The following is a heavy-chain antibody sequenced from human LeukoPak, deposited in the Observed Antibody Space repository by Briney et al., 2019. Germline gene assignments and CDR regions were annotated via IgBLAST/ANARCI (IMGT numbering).Heavy chain of an antibody. Sequence: ASVKASCKASGYTFTGYYIYWVRQAPGQGLEWMGWINPNSDDTSYAQKFQGRVTMTRDTSVSTAYLELSRLRSDDTAVYYCARQDGDLDCWGQGTLVTVSS. CDR2: INPNSDDT. CDR3: ARQDGDLDC. D-gene: IGHD4-17*01. CDR1: GYTFTGYY. V-gene: IGHV1-2*02. J-gene: IGHJ4*02.